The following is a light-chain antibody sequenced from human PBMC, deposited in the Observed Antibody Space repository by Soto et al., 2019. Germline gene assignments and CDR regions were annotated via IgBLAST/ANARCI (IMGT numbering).Light chain of an antibody. J-gene: IGLJ2*01. CDR1: SFNIGSNT. CDR3: AAWDDSLIVA. CDR2: SND. Sequence: QSVLTQPPSASGTPGQRVTISCSGSSFNIGSNTVNWYQQLPGTAPKLLIYSNDQRPSGVPERFSGSKSGTSASLAISGLQSEDEADYYCAAWDDSLIVAFGGGTKLTVL. V-gene: IGLV1-44*01.